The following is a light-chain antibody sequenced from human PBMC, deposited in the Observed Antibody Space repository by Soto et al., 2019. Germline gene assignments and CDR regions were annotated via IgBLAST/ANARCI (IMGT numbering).Light chain of an antibody. V-gene: IGKV3-20*01. Sequence: DIMLTSSPGTLSLSPGDKATLSSRASQSLSISYLAWHQQTPGQTPRLLIYAASSRAAGIPDRFSGSGSGTDFTLTINSLEPEDFAVYYCQQYVSSPITFGQGTRLEIK. CDR3: QQYVSSPIT. CDR1: QSLSISY. CDR2: AAS. J-gene: IGKJ5*01.